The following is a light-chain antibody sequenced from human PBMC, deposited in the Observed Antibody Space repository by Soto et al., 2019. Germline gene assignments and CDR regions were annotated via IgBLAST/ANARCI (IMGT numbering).Light chain of an antibody. J-gene: IGLJ2*01. V-gene: IGLV2-14*01. CDR2: EVS. CDR1: SSDVAGSNY. Sequence: QSALTQPASVSGSPGQSITISCTGTSSDVAGSNYVSWYQQHPGKAPKLMIYEVSNRPSGVSNRFSGSKSGNTASLTISGLQAEDEADYYCSSYTSSSTHVVFGGGTKLTVL. CDR3: SSYTSSSTHVV.